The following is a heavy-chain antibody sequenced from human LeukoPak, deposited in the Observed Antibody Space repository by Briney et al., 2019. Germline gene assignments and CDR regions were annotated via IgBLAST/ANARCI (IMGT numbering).Heavy chain of an antibody. CDR2: IGAKSGDT. D-gene: IGHD2-2*02. CDR3: ARVEYRVAGLLLHLFDF. J-gene: IGHJ4*02. Sequence: ASVKVSCKASGYTFTGYYIHGVRQAPGQGLEWMGWIGAKSGDTKYAQRFQDRVTMTRDTSISTVYMDLSRLTSDDTAVYFCARVEYRVAGLLLHLFDFWGQGTLVTVSS. V-gene: IGHV1-2*02. CDR1: GYTFTGYY.